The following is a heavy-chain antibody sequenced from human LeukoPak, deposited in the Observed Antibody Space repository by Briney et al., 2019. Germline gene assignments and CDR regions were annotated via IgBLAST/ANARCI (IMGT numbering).Heavy chain of an antibody. V-gene: IGHV4-34*01. Sequence: SSETLSLTCAVYGGSFSGYHWTLIRQTPGKGLEWIGEISHTGGTNYNPSLKGRVTLSVDPSKKQFSLKVTSVTAADTGVYYCARVPDIIARPCDSWGPGTLVIVSS. CDR3: ARVPDIIARPCDS. J-gene: IGHJ4*02. D-gene: IGHD1-1*01. CDR1: GGSFSGYH. CDR2: ISHTGGT.